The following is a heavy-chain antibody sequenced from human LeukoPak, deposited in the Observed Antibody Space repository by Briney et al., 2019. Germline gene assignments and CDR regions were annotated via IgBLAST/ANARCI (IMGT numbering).Heavy chain of an antibody. D-gene: IGHD2-2*01. V-gene: IGHV4-59*01. CDR2: IYYSGST. J-gene: IGHJ4*02. Sequence: SETLSLTCTVSGVSISSYYWSWIRQPPGEGLEWIGYIYYSGSTNYNPSLKSRVTISVDTSKNQFSLKLSSVTAADTAVYYCASSRGGCSSTSCYDYWGQGTPVTVSS. CDR1: GVSISSYY. CDR3: ASSRGGCSSTSCYDY.